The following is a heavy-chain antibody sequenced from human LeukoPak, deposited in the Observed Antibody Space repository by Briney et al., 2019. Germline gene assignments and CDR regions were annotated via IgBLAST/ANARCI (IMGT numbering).Heavy chain of an antibody. CDR2: INHSGST. V-gene: IGHV4-34*01. D-gene: IGHD3-3*01. CDR3: ARGRGEVGFWSDYYFMRPGDYFDY. Sequence: PSETLSLTCAVYGGSFSGFYWSWIRQPPGKGLEWIGEINHSGSTNYNPSLKSRVTLSVDTSKNQFSLKLSSVTAADTAEYYCARGRGEVGFWSDYYFMRPGDYFDYWGQGTLVTVSS. J-gene: IGHJ4*02. CDR1: GGSFSGFY.